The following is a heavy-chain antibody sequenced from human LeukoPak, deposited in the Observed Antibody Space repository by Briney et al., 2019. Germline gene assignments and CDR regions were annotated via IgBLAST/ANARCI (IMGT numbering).Heavy chain of an antibody. D-gene: IGHD6-13*01. CDR3: ARGAEQQLGAVYFDY. CDR2: INHSGGT. Sequence: SETLSLTCAVYGGSFSGYYWSWIRQPPGKGLEWIGEINHSGGTNYNPSLKSRVTISVDTSKNQFSLKLSSVTAADTAVYYCARGAEQQLGAVYFDYWGQGTLVTVSS. J-gene: IGHJ4*02. CDR1: GGSFSGYY. V-gene: IGHV4-34*01.